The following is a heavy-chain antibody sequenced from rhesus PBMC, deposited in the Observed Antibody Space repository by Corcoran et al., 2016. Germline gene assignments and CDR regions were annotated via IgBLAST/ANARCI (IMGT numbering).Heavy chain of an antibody. J-gene: IGHJ2*01. Sequence: QVQLQESGPGLVKPSETLSLTCAVSGGSISSSNWWSWIRQPPGQGLEWIGYISGSSGSTYYNPSLKSRVTISTDTSKNQFSLKLSSVTAADTAVYYCARAGNSKRWYFDLWGPGTPITISS. CDR2: ISGSSGST. CDR3: ARAGNSKRWYFDL. V-gene: IGHV4-65*01. D-gene: IGHD5-42*01. CDR1: GGSISSSNW.